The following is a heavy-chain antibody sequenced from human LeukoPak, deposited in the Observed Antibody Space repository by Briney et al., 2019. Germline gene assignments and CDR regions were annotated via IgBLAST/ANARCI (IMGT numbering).Heavy chain of an antibody. CDR3: AKAVGGYYYGSGSDYYYYYGMDV. V-gene: IGHV3-23*01. CDR2: ISGSGGST. D-gene: IGHD3-10*01. CDR1: GFTFSSYG. J-gene: IGHJ6*02. Sequence: AGGSLRLSCAASGFTFSSYGMSWVRQAPGKGLEWVSAISGSGGSTYYADSVKGRFTISRDNSKNTLYLQMNSLRAEDTAVYYCAKAVGGYYYGSGSDYYYYYGMDVWGQGTTVTVSS.